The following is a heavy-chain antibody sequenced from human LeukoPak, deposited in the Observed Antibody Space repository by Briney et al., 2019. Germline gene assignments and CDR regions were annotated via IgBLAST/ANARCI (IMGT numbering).Heavy chain of an antibody. D-gene: IGHD3-10*01. J-gene: IGHJ4*02. V-gene: IGHV1-2*02. Sequence: ASVKVSCKASGYTFTGYYMHWVRQAPGQGLEWMGWINPNSGGTNYAQKFQGRVTMTRDTSISTAYMELSRLRSDDTAVYYCARFPLKSKVRGVIRYHFDYWGQGTLVTVSS. CDR2: INPNSGGT. CDR3: ARFPLKSKVRGVIRYHFDY. CDR1: GYTFTGYY.